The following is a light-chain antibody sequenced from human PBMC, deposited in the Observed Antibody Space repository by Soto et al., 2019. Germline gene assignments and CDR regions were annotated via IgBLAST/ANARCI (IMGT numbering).Light chain of an antibody. J-gene: IGLJ1*01. CDR1: KNDIGVYDF. Sequence: QSVLTQPPSASVSPGQSATISCTGTKNDIGVYDFVSWYQHHPGKAPRLIIYEVVQRPSGVPDRFSGSKSGNTASLTVSGLQAADEADYFCKSYAGSNTYVLGSGTKVTVL. CDR3: KSYAGSNTYV. CDR2: EVV. V-gene: IGLV2-8*01.